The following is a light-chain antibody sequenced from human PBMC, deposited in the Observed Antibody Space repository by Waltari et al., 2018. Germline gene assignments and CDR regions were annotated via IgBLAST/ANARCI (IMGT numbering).Light chain of an antibody. CDR2: DAS. CDR3: QKYGTRPAT. Sequence: VLTQSPGTLSLSPGDRATLSCRASQSVGRTLAWYQQRPGQAPRLLIYDASSRATGIPDRFSGSGSGTDFSLTSSRLEPEDFAVYYCQKYGTRPATFGQGTKVEVK. CDR1: QSVGRT. J-gene: IGKJ1*01. V-gene: IGKV3-20*01.